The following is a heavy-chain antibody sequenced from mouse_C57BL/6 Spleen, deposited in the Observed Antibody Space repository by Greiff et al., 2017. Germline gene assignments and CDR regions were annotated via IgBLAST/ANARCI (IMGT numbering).Heavy chain of an antibody. CDR1: GYAFTNYL. D-gene: IGHD2-1*01. J-gene: IGHJ3*01. CDR2: INPGSGGT. V-gene: IGHV1-54*01. Sequence: VTLMESGAELVRPGTSVKVSCKASGYAFTNYLIAWVKQRPGQGLEWIGVINPGSGGTNYNEKFKGKATLTADKSSSTAYMQLSSLTSEDSAVYFCARSDGNYSFAYWGQGTLVTVSA. CDR3: ARSDGNYSFAY.